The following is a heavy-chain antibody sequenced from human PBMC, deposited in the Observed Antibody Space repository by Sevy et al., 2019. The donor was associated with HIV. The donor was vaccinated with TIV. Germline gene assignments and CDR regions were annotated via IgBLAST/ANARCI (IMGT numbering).Heavy chain of an antibody. J-gene: IGHJ4*02. D-gene: IGHD6-19*01. V-gene: IGHV4-38-2*01. Sequence: QSQTLSLTCAVSAYSISSGYYWGWIRQPPGKELEWIGSIYHSGSTYYNPSLKSRVTISVDTSKNQFSLKLTSVTAADTAVYYCARTTSAVAGRFYFDYWGQGALVTVSS. CDR3: ARTTSAVAGRFYFDY. CDR1: AYSISSGYY. CDR2: IYHSGST.